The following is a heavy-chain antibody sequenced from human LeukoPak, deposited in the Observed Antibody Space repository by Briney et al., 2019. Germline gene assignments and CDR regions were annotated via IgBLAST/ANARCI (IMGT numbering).Heavy chain of an antibody. CDR3: ARDQRLDLGGLPWFRESPLDP. D-gene: IGHD3-10*01. V-gene: IGHV3-11*01. CDR2: ISSSGSTI. Sequence: GGSLRLSCAASGFTFSDYYMSWIRQAPGKGLEWVSYISSSGSTIYYADSVKGRFTISRDNAKNSLYLQMNSLRAEDTAVYYCARDQRLDLGGLPWFRESPLDPWGQGTLVTVSS. CDR1: GFTFSDYY. J-gene: IGHJ5*02.